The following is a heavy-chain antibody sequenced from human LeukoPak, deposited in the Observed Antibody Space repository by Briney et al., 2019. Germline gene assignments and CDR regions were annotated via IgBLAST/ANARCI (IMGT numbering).Heavy chain of an antibody. CDR3: TRDRSGYYYNWFDP. CDR2: IRSKAYGGTT. Sequence: PRGSLRLSCTASGFTFGDYTMNWIRQAPGKGLEWVGFIRSKAYGGTTEYAASVKGRFTISRDDSKTIAYLQMNSLKTEDTALYYCTRDRSGYYYNWFDPWGQGTLVTVSS. V-gene: IGHV3-49*03. J-gene: IGHJ5*02. D-gene: IGHD3-22*01. CDR1: GFTFGDYT.